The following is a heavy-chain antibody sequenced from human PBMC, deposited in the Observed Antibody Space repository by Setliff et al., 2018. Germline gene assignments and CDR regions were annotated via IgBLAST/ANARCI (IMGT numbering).Heavy chain of an antibody. D-gene: IGHD3-22*01. V-gene: IGHV1-46*01. Sequence: ASVKVSCKASGYTFTSYYMHWVRQAPGQGLEWMGIINPSGGSTSYAQKFQGRVTMTRDTSTSTVYMDMSSLRSGDTAVYYCARDVFPYHYEGAFDIWGQGTMVTVSS. CDR1: GYTFTSYY. J-gene: IGHJ3*02. CDR2: INPSGGST. CDR3: ARDVFPYHYEGAFDI.